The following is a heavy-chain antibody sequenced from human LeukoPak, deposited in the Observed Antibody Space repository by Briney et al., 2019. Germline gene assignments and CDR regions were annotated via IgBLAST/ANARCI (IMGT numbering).Heavy chain of an antibody. Sequence: PSETLSLTCAVYGGSFSGYYWSWIRQPPGKGLEWIGEINHSGSTNYNPSLKSRVTISVDTSKNQFSLKLSSVTAADTAVYYCARGYYDFWSGYRFDPWGQGTLVTVSS. D-gene: IGHD3-3*01. V-gene: IGHV4-34*01. J-gene: IGHJ5*02. CDR2: INHSGST. CDR3: ARGYYDFWSGYRFDP. CDR1: GGSFSGYY.